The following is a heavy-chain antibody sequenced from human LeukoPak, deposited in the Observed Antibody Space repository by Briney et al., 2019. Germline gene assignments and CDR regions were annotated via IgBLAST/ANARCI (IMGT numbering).Heavy chain of an antibody. CDR1: GFTFSSYA. J-gene: IGHJ4*02. Sequence: GGAPRLSCAASGFTFSSYAMSGVRQAPGKGGEGFSAISGSVGSTSYAASVKCRFTISRDNSKNTLYLQINSLRAEDTAVYYCAKATRSVAGPFDYWGQGPLVTVSA. V-gene: IGHV3-23*01. CDR3: AKATRSVAGPFDY. D-gene: IGHD6-19*01. CDR2: ISGSVGST.